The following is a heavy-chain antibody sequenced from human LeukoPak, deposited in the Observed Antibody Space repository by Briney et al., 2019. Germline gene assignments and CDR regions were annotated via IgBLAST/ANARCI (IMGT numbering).Heavy chain of an antibody. D-gene: IGHD4-17*01. J-gene: IGHJ4*02. V-gene: IGHV1-69*05. CDR1: GGTFSSYA. CDR3: ARVGGYGDYEY. CDR2: IIPIFGTA. Sequence: ASVKVSCKASGGTFSSYAISWVRQAPGQGLEWMGGIIPIFGTANYAQKFQGRVTITTDESTSRAYMELSSLRSEDTAVYYCARVGGYGDYEYWGQGTLVTVSS.